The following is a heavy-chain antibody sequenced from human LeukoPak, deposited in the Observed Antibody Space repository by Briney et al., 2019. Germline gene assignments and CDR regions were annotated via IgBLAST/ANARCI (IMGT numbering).Heavy chain of an antibody. CDR2: IYYSGST. CDR3: AREDRRIADNWFDP. Sequence: SETLSLTCTVSGGSISSYYWSWIRQPPGKGLEWIGYIYYSGSTNYNPSLKSRVTISVDTSKNQFSLKLSSVTAADTAVYYCAREDRRIADNWFDPWGQGTLVTVSS. V-gene: IGHV4-59*01. D-gene: IGHD6-13*01. J-gene: IGHJ5*02. CDR1: GGSISSYY.